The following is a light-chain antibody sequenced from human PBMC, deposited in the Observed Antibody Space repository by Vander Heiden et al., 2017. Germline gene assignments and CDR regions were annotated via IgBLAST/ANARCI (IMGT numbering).Light chain of an antibody. J-gene: IGKJ4*01. V-gene: IGKV3-15*01. Sequence: EIVMTQSPATLSVSPGERATLSCRASQSVSSNLAWYQQKPGQAPRLLIYGASTRATGIPARFSGSGSGTECTLTISSLQSEECAVYYCQQYKNWHHQPLTFGGGTKVEIK. CDR1: QSVSSN. CDR2: GAS. CDR3: QQYKNWHHQPLT.